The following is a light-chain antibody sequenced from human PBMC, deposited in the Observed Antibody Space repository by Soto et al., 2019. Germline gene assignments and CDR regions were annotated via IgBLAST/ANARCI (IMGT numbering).Light chain of an antibody. CDR1: ESISSW. V-gene: IGKV1-5*02. CDR3: QQYNSLSPWT. CDR2: DAS. Sequence: DIQMTQSPSTLPASVGDTVSILCRASESISSWSAWYQQKPGNAPRLLIYDASKLGRGVPSRFSGAGSGTEFILTISSLRPDDFATYFCQQYNSLSPWTFGQGTKVDIK. J-gene: IGKJ1*01.